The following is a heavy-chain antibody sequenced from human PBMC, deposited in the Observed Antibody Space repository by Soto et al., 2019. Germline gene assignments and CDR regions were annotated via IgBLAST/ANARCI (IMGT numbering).Heavy chain of an antibody. J-gene: IGHJ2*01. V-gene: IGHV3-23*01. CDR2: ISGSGGST. CDR1: GFTFSSYA. Sequence: EVQLLESGGGLVQPGGSLRLSCAASGFTFSSYAMSWVRQAPGKGLEWVSAISGSGGSTYYADSVKGRFTISRDNSKNTLYLQMNSLRAEDTALYYCAQDCGSALTEGSRYWYFDLWGRGTLVTVSS. CDR3: AQDCGSALTEGSRYWYFDL. D-gene: IGHD3-9*01.